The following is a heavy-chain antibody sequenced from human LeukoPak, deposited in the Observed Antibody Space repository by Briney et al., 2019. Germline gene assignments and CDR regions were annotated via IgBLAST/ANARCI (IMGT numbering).Heavy chain of an antibody. V-gene: IGHV1-46*01. CDR1: GYTFTSYY. CDR2: INPSGGST. Sequence: GASVKASCKASGYTFTSYYMHWVRQAPGQGLEWMGIINPSGGSTSYAQKFQGRVTMTRDTSTSTVYMELSSLRSEDTAVYYCARGAHYYDSSGYDEEMDVWGQGTMVTVSS. J-gene: IGHJ6*02. D-gene: IGHD3-22*01. CDR3: ARGAHYYDSSGYDEEMDV.